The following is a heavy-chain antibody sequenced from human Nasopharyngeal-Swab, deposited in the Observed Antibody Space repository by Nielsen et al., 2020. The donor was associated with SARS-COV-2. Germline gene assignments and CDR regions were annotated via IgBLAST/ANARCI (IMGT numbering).Heavy chain of an antibody. Sequence: WIRQPPGKGLEWIGYIYYSGSTYYNPSLKSQVTISVDTSKNQFSLKLSSVTAADTAVYYCARARRNFVVVSAFDYWGQGTLVTVSS. CDR2: IYYSGST. V-gene: IGHV4-31*01. D-gene: IGHD2-21*02. CDR3: ARARRNFVVVSAFDY. J-gene: IGHJ4*02.